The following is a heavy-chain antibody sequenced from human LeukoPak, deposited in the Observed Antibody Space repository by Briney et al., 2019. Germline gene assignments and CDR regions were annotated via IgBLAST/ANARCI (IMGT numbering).Heavy chain of an antibody. CDR1: GFTFSGYY. CDR3: ARDPINKGLDP. V-gene: IGHV3-74*01. J-gene: IGHJ5*02. D-gene: IGHD1/OR15-1a*01. Sequence: PGGSLRLSCAASGFTFSGYYMFWVRQVPGKGLMWVAHINGFGTEATYADTVKGRFTISRDNAKNTLYLQMNGLRDEDTAVYYCARDPINKGLDPWGQGTLVTVSS. CDR2: INGFGTEA.